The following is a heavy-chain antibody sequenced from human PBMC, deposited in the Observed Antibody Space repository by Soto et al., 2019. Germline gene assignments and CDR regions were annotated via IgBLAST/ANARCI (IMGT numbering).Heavy chain of an antibody. Sequence: PEASLRLSFETSGFTFSSYGMHRLRQAPGKGLEWVAVISYDGSNKYYADSVKGRFTISRDNSKNTLYLQMNSLRVEDTAVYYCAKGLRRFLEWLFISDAFDIWGQGT. D-gene: IGHD3-3*01. V-gene: IGHV3-30*18. J-gene: IGHJ3*02. CDR1: GFTFSSYG. CDR2: ISYDGSNK. CDR3: AKGLRRFLEWLFISDAFDI.